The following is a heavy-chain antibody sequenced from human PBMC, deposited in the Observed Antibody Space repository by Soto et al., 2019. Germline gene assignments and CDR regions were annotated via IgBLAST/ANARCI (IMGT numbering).Heavy chain of an antibody. J-gene: IGHJ4*02. CDR1: GYTFTSYY. V-gene: IGHV1-46*01. Sequence: QVQLVQSGAEVKKPGASVKVSCKASGYTFTSYYMHWVRQAPGQGLEWMGIINPSGGSTSYAQKLQGRVTMTRDTSTTTVYMELSSLSSEDTAVYYCARTMVRGVFPDNTDYWGQGTLVTVSS. CDR3: ARTMVRGVFPDNTDY. D-gene: IGHD3-10*01. CDR2: INPSGGST.